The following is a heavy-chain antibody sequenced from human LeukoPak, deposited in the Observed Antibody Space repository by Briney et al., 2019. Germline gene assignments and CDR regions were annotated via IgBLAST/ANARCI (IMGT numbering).Heavy chain of an antibody. CDR3: AKDRLHCSSTSCLNWFDP. Sequence: GGSLRLSCAASGFTFSSYSMNWVRQAPGKGLEWVSSISSSSSYIYYADSVKGRFTISRDNAKNSLYLQMNSLRAEDTAVYYCAKDRLHCSSTSCLNWFDPWGQGTLVTVSS. D-gene: IGHD2-2*01. CDR2: ISSSSSYI. CDR1: GFTFSSYS. J-gene: IGHJ5*02. V-gene: IGHV3-21*01.